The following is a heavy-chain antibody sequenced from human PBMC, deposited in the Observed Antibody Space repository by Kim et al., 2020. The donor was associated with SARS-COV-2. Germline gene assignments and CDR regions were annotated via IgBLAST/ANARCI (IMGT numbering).Heavy chain of an antibody. J-gene: IGHJ4*02. D-gene: IGHD1-26*01. V-gene: IGHV3-21*01. CDR1: GFTFKIYN. CDR2: ISDSGDDI. CDR3: AGDEGEYGSSTPYFAF. Sequence: GGSLRLSCEASGFTFKIYNMNWVRQAPGKGLEWVSSISDSGDDIYYADSVRGRFTLYRDNAKNSLFLQMNNLRAEDTAVYYCAGDEGEYGSSTPYFAFWGQGTLVTVSS.